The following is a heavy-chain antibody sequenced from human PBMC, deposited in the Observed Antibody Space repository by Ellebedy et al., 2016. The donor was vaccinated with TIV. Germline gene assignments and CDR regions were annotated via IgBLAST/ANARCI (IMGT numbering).Heavy chain of an antibody. J-gene: IGHJ4*02. CDR1: GFLLSTSGVG. CDR2: IYWDDDK. D-gene: IGHD3-16*01. Sequence: SGPTLVKPTQTLTLTCTFSGFLLSTSGVGVGWIRQPPGKALEWLALIYWDDDKRYSPSLKSRLTITKDTSKNQVVLTMTNMDPVDTATYYCARASGGGAPDYWGQGTLVTVSS. V-gene: IGHV2-5*02. CDR3: ARASGGGAPDY.